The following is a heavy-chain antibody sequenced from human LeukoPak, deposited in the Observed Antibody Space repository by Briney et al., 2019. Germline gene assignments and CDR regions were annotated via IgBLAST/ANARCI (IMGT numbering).Heavy chain of an antibody. CDR2: FKLDGSSI. J-gene: IGHJ6*03. CDR3: AREQPDAYYMDV. CDR1: GYTFTAYH. V-gene: IGHV1-46*01. D-gene: IGHD6-13*01. Sequence: ASVKVSCKASGYTFTAYHMNWVRQAAGQGLEWMEIFKLDGSSISYPQKFQGKVTVTGNMSASTVYMELSSLPPEDTGVYYCAREQPDAYYMDVWGKGTAVTVSS.